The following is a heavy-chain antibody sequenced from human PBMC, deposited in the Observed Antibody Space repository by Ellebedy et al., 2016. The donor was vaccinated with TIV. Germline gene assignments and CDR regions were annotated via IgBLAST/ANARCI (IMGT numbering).Heavy chain of an antibody. D-gene: IGHD2-15*01. CDR1: GFTFRDYY. Sequence: GGSLRLSCAASGFTFRDYYMNWIRQAPGKGLEWVALQHSTDIPYYADSVRGRFTVSRDDSQNTLFLQMNSLRGDDTAVYYCARTDCSGRSCYSFFNHWGQGTLVTVSS. CDR2: QHSTDIP. V-gene: IGHV3-53*01. J-gene: IGHJ1*01. CDR3: ARTDCSGRSCYSFFNH.